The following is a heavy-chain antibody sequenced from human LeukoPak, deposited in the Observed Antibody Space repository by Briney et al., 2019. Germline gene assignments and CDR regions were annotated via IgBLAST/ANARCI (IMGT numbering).Heavy chain of an antibody. D-gene: IGHD6-6*01. Sequence: GGSLRLSCAASGFTFSSYAMSWVRQAPGKGLEWVSSISISGSTIYYADSVKGRFTISRDNAKNSLYLQMNSLRAEDTAVYYCARSSDSSSLQYFQHWGQGTLVTVSS. J-gene: IGHJ1*01. CDR2: ISISGSTI. CDR1: GFTFSSYA. V-gene: IGHV3-48*04. CDR3: ARSSDSSSLQYFQH.